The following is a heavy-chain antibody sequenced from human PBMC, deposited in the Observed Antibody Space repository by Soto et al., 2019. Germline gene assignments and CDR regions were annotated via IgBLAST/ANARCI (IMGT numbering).Heavy chain of an antibody. V-gene: IGHV1-2*02. CDR2: FNPNSGDT. J-gene: IGHJ4*02. CDR1: GYTFTAYS. CDR3: AREASAVISLDY. Sequence: QVQLVHSEAEVKKLGASVKVSCKASGYTFTAYSMHWVRQAPGQGLEWVGWFNPNSGDTIYAQKFQGRVTLTRDTSIGTAYMELYSLTSDDTAVYYCAREASAVISLDYWGQGTLVTVSS. D-gene: IGHD6-19*01.